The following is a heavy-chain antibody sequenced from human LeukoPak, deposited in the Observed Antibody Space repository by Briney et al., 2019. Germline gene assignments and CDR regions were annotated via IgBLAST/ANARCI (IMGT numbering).Heavy chain of an antibody. V-gene: IGHV3-53*01. J-gene: IGHJ4*02. CDR1: GFTFSSNY. D-gene: IGHD6-13*01. CDR2: IYSGGST. Sequence: PRGSLRLSCAASGFTFSSNYMSWVRQAPGKGLEWVSVIYSGGSTYYADPVKGRFTISRDNSKNTLYLQMNSLRAEDTAVYYCARVGYSSSWYSYFDYWGQGTLVTVSS. CDR3: ARVGYSSSWYSYFDY.